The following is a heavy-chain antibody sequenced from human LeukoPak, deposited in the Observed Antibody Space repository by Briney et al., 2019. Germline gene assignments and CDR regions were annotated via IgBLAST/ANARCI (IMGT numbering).Heavy chain of an antibody. CDR1: GFTFSRNG. CDR3: ARDVWGDRSSYFDY. J-gene: IGHJ4*02. V-gene: IGHV3-33*01. D-gene: IGHD3-22*01. CDR2: IWYDASYK. Sequence: GGSLRLSCAASGFTFSRNGMHWVRQAPGRGLEWVAVIWYDASYKYYADSVKGRFTISRDNSENTLYLQMNSLRDEDTALYYCARDVWGDRSSYFDYWGQGILVTVSS.